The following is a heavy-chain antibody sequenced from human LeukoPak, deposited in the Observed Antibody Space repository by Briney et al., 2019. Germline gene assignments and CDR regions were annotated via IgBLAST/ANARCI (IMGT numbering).Heavy chain of an antibody. CDR1: GGSISSYY. D-gene: IGHD2-21*01. V-gene: IGHV4-59*12. J-gene: IGHJ4*02. CDR3: ASVRGSHRLDY. Sequence: PSETLSLTCTVSGGSISSYYWSWIRQPPGKGLEWIGYIYYSGSTNYNPSLKSRVTISVDTSKNQFSLKLSSVTAADTAVYYCASVRGSHRLDYWGQGTLVTVSS. CDR2: IYYSGST.